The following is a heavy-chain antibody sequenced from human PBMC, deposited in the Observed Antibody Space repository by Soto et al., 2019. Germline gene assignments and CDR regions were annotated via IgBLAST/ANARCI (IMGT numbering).Heavy chain of an antibody. CDR2: ITGGSGFT. CDR1: GFTFSTFA. V-gene: IGHV3-23*01. CDR3: AKSGPTNYFDF. Sequence: GGSLRLSCAASGFTFSTFAMDWVRQAPGKGLEWVSGITGGSGFTFYADSVKGRFTISRDDSENTLFLQMSSLRAEDTAKYYCAKSGPTNYFDFWGQGTLVTVSS. J-gene: IGHJ4*02. D-gene: IGHD1-26*01.